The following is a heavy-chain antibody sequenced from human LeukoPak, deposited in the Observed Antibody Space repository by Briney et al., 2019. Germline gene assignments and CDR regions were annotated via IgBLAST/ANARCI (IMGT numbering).Heavy chain of an antibody. Sequence: GGSLRLSCAASGFTFSSYCMSWVRQAPGKGLEWVANIKQDGSEKYYVDSVKGRFTISRDNAKNSLYLQMNSLRAEDTAVYYCARNKIVATAAEYWYFDLWGRGTLVTVSS. D-gene: IGHD5-12*01. CDR2: IKQDGSEK. V-gene: IGHV3-7*01. CDR1: GFTFSSYC. J-gene: IGHJ2*01. CDR3: ARNKIVATAAEYWYFDL.